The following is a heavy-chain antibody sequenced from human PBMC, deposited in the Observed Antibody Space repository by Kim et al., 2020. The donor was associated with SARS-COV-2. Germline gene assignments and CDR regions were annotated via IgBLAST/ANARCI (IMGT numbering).Heavy chain of an antibody. D-gene: IGHD3-10*01. CDR1: GFTFSSYA. J-gene: IGHJ5*02. V-gene: IGHV3-30*04. CDR2: ISYDGSNK. Sequence: GGSLRLSCAASGFTFSSYAMHWVRQAPGKGLEWVAVISYDGSNKYYADSVKGRFTISRDNSKNTLYLQMNSLRAEDTAVYYCASTWFGELSGWFDPWGQGTLVTVSS. CDR3: ASTWFGELSGWFDP.